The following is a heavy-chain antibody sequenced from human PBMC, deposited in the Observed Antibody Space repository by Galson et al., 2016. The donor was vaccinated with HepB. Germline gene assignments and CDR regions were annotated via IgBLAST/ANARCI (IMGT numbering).Heavy chain of an antibody. V-gene: IGHV4-34*01. J-gene: IGHJ3*02. CDR1: GGSFKDY. Sequence: SETLSLTCAVYGGSFKDYWSWIRQPPGKGLEWIGEIHHSGATNYKPSLASRVTIWADTPRNQFSLRLTSVTAADTAMYYCARIREGWQPHDGFDIWGRGTMVIVSS. CDR2: IHHSGAT. D-gene: IGHD5-24*01. CDR3: ARIREGWQPHDGFDI.